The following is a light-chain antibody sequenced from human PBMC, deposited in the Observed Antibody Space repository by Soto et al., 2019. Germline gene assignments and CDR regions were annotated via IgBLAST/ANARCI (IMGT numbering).Light chain of an antibody. J-gene: IGLJ1*01. CDR3: QSYDSSLSGYV. CDR1: SSNIGAGYD. Sequence: QSVLTQPPSVSGAPGLRVTISCTGNSSNIGAGYDVHWYQQLPGTAPKLLIYGNTHRPSGVPDRFSASKSGTSASLAITGLQAEDEADYHCQSYDSSLSGYVFGTGTKVTVL. CDR2: GNT. V-gene: IGLV1-40*01.